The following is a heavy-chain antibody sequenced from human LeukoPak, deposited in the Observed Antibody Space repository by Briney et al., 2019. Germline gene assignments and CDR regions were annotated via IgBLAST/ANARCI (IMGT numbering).Heavy chain of an antibody. V-gene: IGHV3-64*01. CDR3: ARATGIVGAPD. CDR1: GFTFSSYA. J-gene: IGHJ4*02. D-gene: IGHD1-26*01. CDR2: ISSNGGST. Sequence: GVSLRPSCAASGFTFSSYAMHWVRQAPGKGLEYVSAISSNGGSTFYANSVKGRFTISRDNSKNTLYLQMGSLRAEDMAVYYCARATGIVGAPDWGQGTLVTVSS.